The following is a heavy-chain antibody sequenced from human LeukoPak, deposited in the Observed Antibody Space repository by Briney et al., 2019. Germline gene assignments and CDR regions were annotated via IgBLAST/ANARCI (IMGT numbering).Heavy chain of an antibody. CDR2: IYHSGST. CDR1: GYSISSGYY. Sequence: PSETLSLTCTVSGYSISSGYYWGWIRQPPGKGLEWIGSIYHSGSTYYNPSLKSRVTISVDTSKNQFSLKLSSVTAADTAVYYCARDRYYYMDVWGKGTTVTISS. V-gene: IGHV4-38-2*02. J-gene: IGHJ6*03. CDR3: ARDRYYYMDV.